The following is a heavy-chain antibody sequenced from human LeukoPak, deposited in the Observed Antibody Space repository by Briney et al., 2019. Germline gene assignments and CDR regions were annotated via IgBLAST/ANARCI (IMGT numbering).Heavy chain of an antibody. J-gene: IGHJ4*02. CDR2: IYTSGST. CDR1: GGSISSGSYY. Sequence: SSETLSLTCTVSGGSISSGSYYWSWIRQPAGKGLEWIGRIYTSGSTNYNPSLKSRVTISVDTSKNQFSLKLSSVTAADTAVYYCARNGDSPPVDYFDYWGQGTLVTVSS. D-gene: IGHD4-17*01. CDR3: ARNGDSPPVDYFDY. V-gene: IGHV4-61*02.